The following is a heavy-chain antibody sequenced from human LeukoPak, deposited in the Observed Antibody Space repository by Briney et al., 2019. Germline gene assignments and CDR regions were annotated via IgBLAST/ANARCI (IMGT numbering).Heavy chain of an antibody. CDR2: NNHRGST. J-gene: IGHJ2*01. CDR1: GGSFSGYY. Sequence: PSETLSLTCAVDGGSFSGYYWRCIPQPPGRGLEWIGENNHRGSTKYNLSLKSRVTISVDTSKNQFSLKVSSMTAADTAVYYCARAPQSDYGTHWYFDLWGRGTLVTVSS. CDR3: ARAPQSDYGTHWYFDL. D-gene: IGHD4-17*01. V-gene: IGHV4-34*01.